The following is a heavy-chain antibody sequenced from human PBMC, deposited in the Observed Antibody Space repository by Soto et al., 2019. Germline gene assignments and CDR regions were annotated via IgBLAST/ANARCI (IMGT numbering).Heavy chain of an antibody. CDR1: GGSISSSNW. Sequence: QVQPQESGPGLVKPSGTLSLTCAVSGGSISSSNWWSWVRQPPGKGLEWIGEIYHSGSTNYNPSLKSRVTISVDKSKNQFSLKLSSVTAADTAVYYCARVVARFWSGYSGWFDPWGQGTLVTVSS. CDR2: IYHSGST. J-gene: IGHJ5*02. CDR3: ARVVARFWSGYSGWFDP. V-gene: IGHV4-4*02. D-gene: IGHD3-3*01.